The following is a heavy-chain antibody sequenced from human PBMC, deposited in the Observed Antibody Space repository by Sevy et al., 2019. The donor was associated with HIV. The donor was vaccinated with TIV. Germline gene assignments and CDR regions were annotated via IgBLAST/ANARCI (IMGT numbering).Heavy chain of an antibody. CDR3: ATSRSGYFDSSGYYIY. V-gene: IGHV5-51*01. J-gene: IGHJ4*02. CDR2: IFPDDSET. D-gene: IGHD3-22*01. CDR1: GYSFPSHW. Sequence: GESLKISCKGSGYSFPSHWIGWVRHMPGKGLEWMGIIFPDDSETRYSPSFQGQVTFSADKSINTAYLQWGSLKASDTAMYYCATSRSGYFDSSGYYIYWGQGTLVTVSS.